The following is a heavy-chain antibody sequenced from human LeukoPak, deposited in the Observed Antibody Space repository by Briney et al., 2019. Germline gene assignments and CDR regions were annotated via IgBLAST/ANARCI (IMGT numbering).Heavy chain of an antibody. V-gene: IGHV3-11*04. Sequence: PGGSLRLSCAASGFTLSDYYMSWIRQAPGKGLEWVSYSSSSGTTIYYADSVKGRFAISRDNAKNSLYLQMNSLRAEDTAVYYCARVAAAGTNTDYWGQGTLVTVSS. CDR2: SSSSGTTI. CDR1: GFTLSDYY. D-gene: IGHD6-13*01. J-gene: IGHJ4*02. CDR3: ARVAAAGTNTDY.